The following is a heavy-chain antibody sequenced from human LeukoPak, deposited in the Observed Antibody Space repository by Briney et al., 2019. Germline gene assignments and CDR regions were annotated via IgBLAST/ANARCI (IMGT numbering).Heavy chain of an antibody. CDR3: ARAVYDYIWGSYRFDY. D-gene: IGHD3-16*02. V-gene: IGHV4-31*03. CDR1: GGSISSGGYY. Sequence: SQTLSLTCTVSGGSISSGGYYWSWIHQHPGKGLEWIGFIYYSGSTYYNPSLKSRVTFSVDTSKNQFSLKLSSVNAADTAVYYCARAVYDYIWGSYRFDYWGQGTLVTVSS. J-gene: IGHJ4*02. CDR2: IYYSGST.